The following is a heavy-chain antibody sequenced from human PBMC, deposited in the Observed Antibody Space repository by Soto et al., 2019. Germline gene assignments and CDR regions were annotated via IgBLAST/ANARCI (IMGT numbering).Heavy chain of an antibody. CDR1: GYTFTDYY. J-gene: IGHJ4*02. CDR2: INPNSGGT. D-gene: IGHD2-2*01. V-gene: IGHV1-2*02. CDR3: AKHSRETTTCCGED. Sequence: ASVKVSCKASGYTFTDYYMHWVRQALGQGLEWMGWINPNSGGTNYAQKFQGRFTISRDNSKNTLYLQMNSLRAEDTAVYYCAKHSRETTTCCGEDWGQGTRVTVSS.